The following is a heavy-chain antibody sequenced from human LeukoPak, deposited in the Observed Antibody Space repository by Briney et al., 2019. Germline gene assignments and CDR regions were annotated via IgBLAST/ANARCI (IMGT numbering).Heavy chain of an antibody. CDR1: GYTFTGSY. D-gene: IGHD6-13*01. Sequence: ASVKVSCKASGYTFTGSYMHWVRQAPGQGLEWMGWINPNSGGTNYAQKFQGRVTLTRDTSINTAYMELSRLRSDDTAVYYCARGYVSSSWFSFDYWGQGALVTVSS. CDR2: INPNSGGT. CDR3: ARGYVSSSWFSFDY. V-gene: IGHV1-2*02. J-gene: IGHJ4*02.